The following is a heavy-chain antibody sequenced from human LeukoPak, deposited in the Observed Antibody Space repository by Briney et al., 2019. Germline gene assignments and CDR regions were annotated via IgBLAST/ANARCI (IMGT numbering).Heavy chain of an antibody. CDR2: IYSGGST. V-gene: IGHV3-53*01. Sequence: GGSLRLSCAASGFTVSSNYMSWVRQAPGKGLEWVSAIYSGGSTYYADSVKGRFTISRDNSKNTLYLQMNSLRAEDTAVYYCARDQQQLVRAYYYYYMDVWGKGTTVTVSS. J-gene: IGHJ6*03. CDR1: GFTVSSNY. D-gene: IGHD6-13*01. CDR3: ARDQQQLVRAYYYYYMDV.